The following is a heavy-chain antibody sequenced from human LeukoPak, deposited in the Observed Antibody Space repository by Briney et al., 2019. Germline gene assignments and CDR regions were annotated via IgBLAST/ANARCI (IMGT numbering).Heavy chain of an antibody. Sequence: SETLSLTCIVSGYSITTGYYWGWIRQPPGKGLEWIGSIYRSGSTTYNSSLKSRVTISVDTSKNQFSLKLSSVTAADTAVYYCARDIEVLPAGIRGNDWFDPWGQGILVTVSS. CDR1: GYSITTGYY. CDR3: ARDIEVLPAGIRGNDWFDP. V-gene: IGHV4-38-2*02. J-gene: IGHJ5*02. D-gene: IGHD2-2*02. CDR2: IYRSGST.